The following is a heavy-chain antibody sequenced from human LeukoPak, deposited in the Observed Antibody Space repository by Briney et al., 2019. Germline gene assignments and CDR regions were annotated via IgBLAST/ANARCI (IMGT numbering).Heavy chain of an antibody. V-gene: IGHV1-2*02. CDR2: INPNSGGT. CDR3: ARGDDYGDYVLTY. Sequence: ASVKVSCKASGYTFTSYYMHWVRQAPGQGLEWMGWINPNSGGTNYAQKFQGRVTMTRDTSISTAYMELSRLRSDDTAVYYCARGDDYGDYVLTYWGQGTLVTVSS. CDR1: GYTFTSYY. J-gene: IGHJ4*02. D-gene: IGHD4-17*01.